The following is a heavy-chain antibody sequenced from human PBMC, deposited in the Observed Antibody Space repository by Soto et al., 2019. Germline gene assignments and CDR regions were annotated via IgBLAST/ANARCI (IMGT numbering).Heavy chain of an antibody. CDR2: IYYSGST. D-gene: IGHD1-1*01. J-gene: IGHJ3*02. CDR1: GGFVSSSNY. V-gene: IGHV4-39*01. Sequence: SETLSLTCTVSGGFVSSSNYWGWIRQPPGKGLEWIGSIYYSGSTNYNPSLKSRVTVSEDTSKNQFSLKLNSVTAADTAVYYCVTPGLSPQLPRDAYYIWGQGTMVTVS. CDR3: VTPGLSPQLPRDAYYI.